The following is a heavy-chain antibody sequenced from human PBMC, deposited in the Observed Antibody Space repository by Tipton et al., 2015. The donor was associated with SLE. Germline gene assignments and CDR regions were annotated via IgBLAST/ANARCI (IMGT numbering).Heavy chain of an antibody. CDR1: GFTFSSYA. J-gene: IGHJ5*02. V-gene: IGHV3-23*01. D-gene: IGHD3-22*01. CDR2: ISGSGGST. Sequence: SLRLSCAASGFTFSSYAMSWVRQAPGKGLEWVSAISGSGGSTYYADSVKGRFTISRDNSKNTVYLQMNSLRDEDTAVYYCAHGLGWESIIVVGPTTGFDPWGQGTLVTVSS. CDR3: AHGLGWESIIVVGPTTGFDP.